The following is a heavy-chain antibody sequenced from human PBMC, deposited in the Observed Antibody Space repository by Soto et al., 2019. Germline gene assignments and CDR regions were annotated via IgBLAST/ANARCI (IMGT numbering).Heavy chain of an antibody. Sequence: KTSETLSLTCAVYGGSFSGYYWSWIRQPPGKGLEWIGEINHSGSTNYNPSLKSRVTISVDTSKNQFSLKLSSVTAADTAVYYCARGRHYDILTGYYYAFDIWGQGTMVTVSS. CDR3: ARGRHYDILTGYYYAFDI. D-gene: IGHD3-9*01. J-gene: IGHJ3*02. CDR1: GGSFSGYY. V-gene: IGHV4-34*01. CDR2: INHSGST.